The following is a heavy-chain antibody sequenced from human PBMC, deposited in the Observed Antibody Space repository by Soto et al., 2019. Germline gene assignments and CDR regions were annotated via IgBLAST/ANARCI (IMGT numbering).Heavy chain of an antibody. CDR3: ARGGDIAAPTIEYFDY. CDR1: GGTFNISA. J-gene: IGHJ4*02. Sequence: QVHLVQSGAEVKQPGSSVRVSCKASGGTFNISAITWVRQAPGHGLEWMGAIIPIYRSANYGQNFQGRVKVTAAESTSTAFMELSNLRSDDTAVYYCARGGDIAAPTIEYFDYWGQGTLVTVSS. D-gene: IGHD6-13*01. CDR2: IIPIYRSA. V-gene: IGHV1-69*01.